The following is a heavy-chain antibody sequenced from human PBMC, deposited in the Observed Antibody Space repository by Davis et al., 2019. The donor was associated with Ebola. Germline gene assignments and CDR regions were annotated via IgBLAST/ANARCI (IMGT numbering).Heavy chain of an antibody. V-gene: IGHV1-46*01. CDR3: ARDIVVVPAAILSYYYYGMDV. J-gene: IGHJ6*02. CDR2: INPSGGST. D-gene: IGHD2-2*01. Sequence: ASVKVSCKASGYTFTSYGISWVRQAPGQGLEWMGIINPSGGSTSYAQKFQGRVTMTRDTSTSTVYMELSSLRSEDTAVYYCARDIVVVPAAILSYYYYGMDVWGQGTTVTVSS. CDR1: GYTFTSYG.